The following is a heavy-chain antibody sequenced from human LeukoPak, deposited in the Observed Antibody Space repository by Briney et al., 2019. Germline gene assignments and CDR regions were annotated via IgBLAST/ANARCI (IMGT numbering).Heavy chain of an antibody. J-gene: IGHJ4*02. D-gene: IGHD2-2*01. Sequence: GGSLRLSCAASGFTFSDYAMNWVRQAPGKGLEWVSSISSGGSYISYADSVKGRFTVSRDNAKDSLFLQMRSLRDEDTAVYYCARGSALYCTSSSCLDGVDWGQGTLVSVSS. V-gene: IGHV3-21*01. CDR2: ISSGGSYI. CDR3: ARGSALYCTSSSCLDGVD. CDR1: GFTFSDYA.